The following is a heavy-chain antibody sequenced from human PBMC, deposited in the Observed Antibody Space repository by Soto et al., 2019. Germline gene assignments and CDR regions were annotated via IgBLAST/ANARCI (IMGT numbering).Heavy chain of an antibody. Sequence: GGSLRLSCAASGFTFSSYSMNWVRQAPGKGLEWVSSISSSSSYIYYADSVKGRFTISRDNAKNSLYLQMNSLRAEDTAVYYCARWAGPRSRNYYYGMDVWGQGTTVTVSS. CDR3: ARWAGPRSRNYYYGMDV. CDR2: ISSSSSYI. J-gene: IGHJ6*02. V-gene: IGHV3-21*01. D-gene: IGHD6-19*01. CDR1: GFTFSSYS.